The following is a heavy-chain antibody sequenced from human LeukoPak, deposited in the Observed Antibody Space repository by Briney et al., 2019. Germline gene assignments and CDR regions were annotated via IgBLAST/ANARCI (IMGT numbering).Heavy chain of an antibody. CDR1: GFTFSSYG. Sequence: GGSLRLSCAASGFTFSSYGMHWVRQAPGKGLEWVAFIRYDGSNKYYADSVKGRFTISRDNSKNTLYLQMNSLRAEDTAVYYRAKDSAAGYYDFWSGYYTGYFDYWGQGTLVTVSS. J-gene: IGHJ4*02. CDR3: AKDSAAGYYDFWSGYYTGYFDY. V-gene: IGHV3-30*02. D-gene: IGHD3-3*01. CDR2: IRYDGSNK.